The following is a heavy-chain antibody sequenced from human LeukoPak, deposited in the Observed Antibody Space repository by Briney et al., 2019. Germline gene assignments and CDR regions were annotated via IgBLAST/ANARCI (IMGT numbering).Heavy chain of an antibody. CDR1: GFTFSNYG. CDR2: ISYDGSNK. J-gene: IGHJ6*02. V-gene: IGHV3-30*03. Sequence: PGGSLRLSCAVSGFTFSNYGVHWVRQAPGKGLEWVAVISYDGSNKDYPDTMKGRFTISRDISKNTVYLQMNSLRGDDTAVYYCARAFETTLVTPDVINHHYYYTLDVWGQGTTVTVSS. CDR3: ARAFETTLVTPDVINHHYYYTLDV. D-gene: IGHD4-23*01.